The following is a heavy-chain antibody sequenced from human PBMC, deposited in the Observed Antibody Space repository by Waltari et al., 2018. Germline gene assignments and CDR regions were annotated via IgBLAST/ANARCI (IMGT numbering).Heavy chain of an antibody. J-gene: IGHJ4*02. Sequence: QVQLVESGGGVVQPGRSLRLSCAASGFTFSSYAMHWVRQAPGKGLEWVAVISYDGSNKYYADSVKGRFTISRDNSKNTLYLQMNSLRAEDTAVYYCARGGYSSGYYVSFDYWGQGTLVTVSS. D-gene: IGHD3-22*01. V-gene: IGHV3-30-3*01. CDR2: ISYDGSNK. CDR3: ARGGYSSGYYVSFDY. CDR1: GFTFSSYA.